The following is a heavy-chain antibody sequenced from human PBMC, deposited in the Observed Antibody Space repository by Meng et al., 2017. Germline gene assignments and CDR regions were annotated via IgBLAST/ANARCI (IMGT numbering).Heavy chain of an antibody. J-gene: IGHJ4*02. CDR1: GGSVSSGSYY. CDR2: IYYSGST. CDR3: ARDCSGGSCYSIGV. D-gene: IGHD2-15*01. Sequence: QVQLQESGPGLVRPLETLSLTCTVSGGSVSSGSYYWSWIRQPPGKGLEWIGYIYYSGSTNYNPSLKSRVTISVDTSKNQFSLKLSSVTAADTAVYYCARDCSGGSCYSIGVWGQGTLVTVSS. V-gene: IGHV4-61*01.